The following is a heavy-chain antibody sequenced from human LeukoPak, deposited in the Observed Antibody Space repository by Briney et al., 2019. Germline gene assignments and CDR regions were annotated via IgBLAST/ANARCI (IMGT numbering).Heavy chain of an antibody. CDR1: GGSISSYY. V-gene: IGHV4-59*01. CDR2: IYYSGST. CDR3: ARVRSSGCPDYFYYMDV. D-gene: IGHD3-22*01. J-gene: IGHJ6*03. Sequence: KASQTLSLTCTVSGGSISSYYWSWIRQPPGKGLEWIGYIYYSGSTNYNPSLKSRVTISVDASKNQFSLKLSSVTAADTAVYYCARVRSSGCPDYFYYMDVWGKGTTVTISS.